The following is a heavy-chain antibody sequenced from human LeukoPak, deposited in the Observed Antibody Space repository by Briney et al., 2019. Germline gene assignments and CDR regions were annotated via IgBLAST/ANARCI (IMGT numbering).Heavy chain of an antibody. D-gene: IGHD3-10*02. V-gene: IGHV3-23*01. CDR1: GFMFRSSS. Sequence: PGGSLRLSCAASGFMFRSSSMSWVRQVPGKGLEWVSTISASADNIYYADSVKGRFTISRDNSKNTLFLQMNSLRAVDTAIYYCAKRPAAVRGVIPYVDYWGQGTLVTVSS. CDR3: AKRPAAVRGVIPYVDY. CDR2: ISASADNI. J-gene: IGHJ4*02.